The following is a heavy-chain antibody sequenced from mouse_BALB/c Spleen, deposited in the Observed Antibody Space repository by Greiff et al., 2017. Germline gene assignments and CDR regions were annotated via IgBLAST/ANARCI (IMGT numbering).Heavy chain of an antibody. CDR1: GFTFSSFG. CDR2: ISSGSSTI. CDR3: ARERRGLYSFDY. D-gene: IGHD2-12*01. Sequence: DVKLVESGGGLVQPGGSRKLSCAASGFTFSSFGMHWVRQAPEKGLEWVAYISSGSSTIYYADTVKGRFTISRDNPKNTLFLQMTSLRSEDTAMYYCARERRGLYSFDYWGQGTTLTVSS. V-gene: IGHV5-17*02. J-gene: IGHJ2*01.